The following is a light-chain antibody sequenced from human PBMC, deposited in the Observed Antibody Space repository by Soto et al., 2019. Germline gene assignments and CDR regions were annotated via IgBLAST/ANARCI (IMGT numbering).Light chain of an antibody. V-gene: IGLV2-14*01. CDR1: SSDVGNYDF. CDR3: SSYTTSTALFYV. Sequence: QSALTQPASVSASPGQSITLSCTGTSSDVGNYDFVSWCQQHPSEAPRLTIYEVTNRPSGVSSRFSGSTSGNTASLTISGLQSEDEAAYHCSSYTTSTALFYVFGLATKV. CDR2: EVT. J-gene: IGLJ1*01.